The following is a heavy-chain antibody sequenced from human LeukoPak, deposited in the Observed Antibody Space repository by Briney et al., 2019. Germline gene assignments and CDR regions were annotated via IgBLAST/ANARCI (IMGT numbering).Heavy chain of an antibody. CDR3: AKVMSSSFSPYYFDY. Sequence: SGSGGSTYYADSVKGRFTISRDNSKNTLYLQMNSLRAEDTAVYYCAKVMSSSFSPYYFDYWGQGTLVTVSS. D-gene: IGHD6-13*01. CDR2: SGSGGST. V-gene: IGHV3-23*01. J-gene: IGHJ4*02.